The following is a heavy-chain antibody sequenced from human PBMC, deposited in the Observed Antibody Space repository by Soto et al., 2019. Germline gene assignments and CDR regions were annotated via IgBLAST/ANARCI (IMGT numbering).Heavy chain of an antibody. CDR2: ISGSADST. J-gene: IGHJ6*02. V-gene: IGHV3-23*01. CDR3: AKTRGAMIYAISVYGMDV. CDR1: GFSFSSFA. Sequence: EVQLLESGGGFIHPGGSLRLSCAASGFSFSSFAMNWVRQAPGKGLEWVSIISGSADSTFYADSVKGRFTISSDNSKSTLYLQINSLRAEDTVVYYCAKTRGAMIYAISVYGMDVWGQGTTVTVSS. D-gene: IGHD2-8*01.